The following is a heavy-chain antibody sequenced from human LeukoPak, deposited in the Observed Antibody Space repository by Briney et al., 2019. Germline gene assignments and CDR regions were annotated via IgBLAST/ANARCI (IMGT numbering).Heavy chain of an antibody. D-gene: IGHD5-24*01. V-gene: IGHV3-53*04. Sequence: GSLRLSCAASGFTVSSNYMSWVRQAPGKGLEWVSVIYSGGSTYYADSAKGRFTISRHNSKNTLYLQMNSLRAEDTAVYYCARGRDGYNYRLDYWGQGTLVTVSS. CDR2: IYSGGST. J-gene: IGHJ4*02. CDR3: ARGRDGYNYRLDY. CDR1: GFTVSSNY.